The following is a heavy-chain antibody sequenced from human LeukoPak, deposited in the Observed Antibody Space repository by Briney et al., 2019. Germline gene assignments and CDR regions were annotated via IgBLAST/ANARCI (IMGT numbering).Heavy chain of an antibody. Sequence: ASVKVSCTGSVYTVTSYGICWVRHAPGQGLEWVGWIRAYNGNTNYAQKLQGRVTMTTVTTTSTAYMVLRSLRSDDTGVYYCAIDGTYYDFGSGYSGMVFDYWGQGTLVTVSS. CDR1: VYTVTSYG. V-gene: IGHV1-18*01. D-gene: IGHD3-3*01. J-gene: IGHJ4*02. CDR2: IRAYNGNT. CDR3: AIDGTYYDFGSGYSGMVFDY.